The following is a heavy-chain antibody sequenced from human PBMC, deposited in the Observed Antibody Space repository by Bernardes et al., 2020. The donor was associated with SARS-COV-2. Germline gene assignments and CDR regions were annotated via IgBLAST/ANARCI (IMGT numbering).Heavy chain of an antibody. J-gene: IGHJ5*01. CDR1: GFTFRDYT. Sequence: GVSLRIPCAASGFTFRDYTMHWVRQAPGTGLEWVAVIWHDGSREYYVDSVKGRFAISRDNSNNTLYLQMNNLRVEDTALYRCATEDGEWLESWGQGTLVTVSS. CDR2: IWHDGSRE. D-gene: IGHD4-17*01. V-gene: IGHV3-33*01. CDR3: ATEDGEWLES.